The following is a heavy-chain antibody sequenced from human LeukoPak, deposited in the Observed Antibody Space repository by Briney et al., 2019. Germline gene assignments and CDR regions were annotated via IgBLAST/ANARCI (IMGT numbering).Heavy chain of an antibody. J-gene: IGHJ3*02. V-gene: IGHV1-69*13. CDR2: SIPIFGTA. Sequence: SVKVSCKASGGTFTSYAISWRGQAPGQGLGWMGGSIPIFGTANYAKTFQGRGTITADESTSTEYMELSSLRSEDTAVYYCARTKKGGSDAFDIWGQGTMVTVSS. CDR1: GGTFTSYA. CDR3: ARTKKGGSDAFDI. D-gene: IGHD2-15*01.